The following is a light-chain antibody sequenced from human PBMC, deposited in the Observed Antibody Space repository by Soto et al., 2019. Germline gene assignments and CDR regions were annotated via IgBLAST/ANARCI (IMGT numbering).Light chain of an antibody. V-gene: IGKV1-39*01. CDR1: QSINTF. J-gene: IGKJ5*01. Sequence: DIQMTQSPSSLSASVGDTITISCRASQSINTFLHWYQQTPGKAPKLLIHSASSLQGGVPSRFSGSGAGTDFTLTISRLQPEDSATYYCQQSHSLPIPFGQGTRLEIK. CDR3: QQSHSLPIP. CDR2: SAS.